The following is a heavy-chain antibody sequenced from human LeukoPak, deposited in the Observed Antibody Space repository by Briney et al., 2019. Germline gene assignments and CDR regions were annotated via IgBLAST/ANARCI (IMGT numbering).Heavy chain of an antibody. V-gene: IGHV1-46*01. CDR3: ARDGYYDSSGYYPYYYYGMDV. CDR1: GYTFTSYY. J-gene: IGHJ6*02. CDR2: INPSGGTT. Sequence: ASVKVSCTASGYTFTSYYMHWVRQAPGQGLDWMGIINPSGGTTSYSQKFQGRVTMTRDTSTNTVYMELSSLRSEDTAVYYCARDGYYDSSGYYPYYYYGMDVWGQGTTVTVSS. D-gene: IGHD3-22*01.